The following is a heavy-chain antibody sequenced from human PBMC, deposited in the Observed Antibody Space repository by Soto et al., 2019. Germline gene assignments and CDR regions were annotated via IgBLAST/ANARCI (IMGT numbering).Heavy chain of an antibody. CDR3: ARYCSSTSCYRGYYYYYGMDV. D-gene: IGHD2-2*01. J-gene: IGHJ6*02. CDR2: MNPNSGNT. V-gene: IGHV1-8*01. Sequence: ASVKVSCKASGYTFTSYDINWVRQATGQGFEWMGWMNPNSGNTGYAQKFQGRVTITRDTSASTAYMELSSLRSEDTAVYYCARYCSSTSCYRGYYYYYGMDVWGQGTTVTVSS. CDR1: GYTFTSYD.